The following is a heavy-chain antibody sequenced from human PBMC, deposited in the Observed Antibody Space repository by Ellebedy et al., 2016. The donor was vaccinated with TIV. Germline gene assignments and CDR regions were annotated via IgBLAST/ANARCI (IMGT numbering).Heavy chain of an antibody. J-gene: IGHJ4*02. D-gene: IGHD2-2*01. CDR1: GGSISPYY. CDR3: AKELVSRDSLSFDY. CDR2: INSDGSST. Sequence: PSETLSLTCTVSGGSISPYYWSWIRQPPGKGLEWVSRINSDGSSTSYADSVKGRFTISRDNAKNTLYLQMNSLRAEDTAVYYCAKELVSRDSLSFDYWGLGTLVTVSS. V-gene: IGHV3-74*01.